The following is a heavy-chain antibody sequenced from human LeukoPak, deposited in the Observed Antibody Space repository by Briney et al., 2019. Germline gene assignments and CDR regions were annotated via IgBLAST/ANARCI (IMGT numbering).Heavy chain of an antibody. J-gene: IGHJ3*02. CDR3: ARVRRILYSRSAFDI. CDR2: IKQDGSEK. Sequence: GGSLRLSCAASGFTFSSYWMSWVRQAPGKGLEWVANIKQDGSEKYYVDSVKGRFTISRDNAKNSLYLQMNSLRAEDTAVYYCARVRRILYSRSAFDIWGQGTMVTVSS. CDR1: GFTFSSYW. V-gene: IGHV3-7*01. D-gene: IGHD2-8*01.